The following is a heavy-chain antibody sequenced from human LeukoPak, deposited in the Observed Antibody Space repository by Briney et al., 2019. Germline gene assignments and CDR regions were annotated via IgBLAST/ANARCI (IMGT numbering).Heavy chain of an antibody. CDR1: GFTFSGSA. J-gene: IGHJ4*02. V-gene: IGHV3-73*01. Sequence: PGGSLRLSCAASGFTFSGSAMHWVRQASGEGLEWVGRIRSKANSYATAYAASVKGRFTISRDDSKNTAYLQMNSLKTEDTAVYYCTRGLLYSGSYDYWGQGTLVTVSS. D-gene: IGHD1-26*01. CDR3: TRGLLYSGSYDY. CDR2: IRSKANSYAT.